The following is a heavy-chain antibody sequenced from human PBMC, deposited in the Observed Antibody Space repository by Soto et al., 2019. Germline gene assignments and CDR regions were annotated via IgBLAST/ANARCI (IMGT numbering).Heavy chain of an antibody. Sequence: ASVKVSCKASGYTFTGYYMHWVRQAPGQGLEWMGWINPNSGGTNYAQKFQGWVTMTRDTSISTAYMELSRLRSDDTAVYYCARGQSGYDSYYYYYMDVWGKGTTVTVSS. CDR3: ARGQSGYDSYYYYYMDV. D-gene: IGHD5-12*01. J-gene: IGHJ6*03. V-gene: IGHV1-2*04. CDR2: INPNSGGT. CDR1: GYTFTGYY.